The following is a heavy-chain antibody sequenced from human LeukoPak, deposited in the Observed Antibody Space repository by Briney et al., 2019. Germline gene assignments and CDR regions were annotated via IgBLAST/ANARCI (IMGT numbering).Heavy chain of an antibody. D-gene: IGHD3-3*01. CDR2: ISSSSII. Sequence: GGSLRLSCAASGFTFSSFSMNWVRQAPGKGLGWVSYISSSSIIYYADSVKGRFTISRDNAKNSLYLQMNSLRAEDTAVYYCARDYDFWSGYYTGIFDYWGQGTLVTVSS. J-gene: IGHJ4*02. CDR1: GFTFSSFS. V-gene: IGHV3-48*01. CDR3: ARDYDFWSGYYTGIFDY.